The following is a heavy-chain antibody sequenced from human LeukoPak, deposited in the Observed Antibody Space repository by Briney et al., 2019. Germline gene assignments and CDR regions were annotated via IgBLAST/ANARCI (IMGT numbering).Heavy chain of an antibody. Sequence: ASVKVSCKASGYTFTSYGISWVRQAPGQGLEWMGWISAYNGNTNYAQKLQGRVTMTTDTSTITAYMELRSLRSDDTAVYYCARIYFEGITMIVVVPGDYWGQGTLVTVSS. CDR1: GYTFTSYG. J-gene: IGHJ4*02. CDR2: ISAYNGNT. V-gene: IGHV1-18*01. CDR3: ARIYFEGITMIVVVPGDY. D-gene: IGHD3-22*01.